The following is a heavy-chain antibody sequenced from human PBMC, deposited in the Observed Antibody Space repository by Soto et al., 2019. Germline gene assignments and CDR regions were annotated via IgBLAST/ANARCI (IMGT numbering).Heavy chain of an antibody. J-gene: IGHJ4*02. CDR1: GYTFTSYD. CDR2: MNPNSCNT. CDR3: ARDRRGYCDN. D-gene: IGHD3-22*01. Sequence: QVQLVQSGAEVKKPGASVKVSCKASGYTFTSYDINWVRQATGQGLEWMGWMNPNSCNTGYAQKFXXRVTMTRNTSIGTAYMELSRLRSEDTAVYYCARDRRGYCDNWGQGTLVTVSS. V-gene: IGHV1-8*01.